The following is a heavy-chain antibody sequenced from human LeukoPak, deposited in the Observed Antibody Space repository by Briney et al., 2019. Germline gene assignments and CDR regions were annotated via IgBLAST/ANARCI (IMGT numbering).Heavy chain of an antibody. D-gene: IGHD5-18*01. Sequence: GRTLSLSCAASGFIFSTYSMNWAPHASGEGLECGSAISSSGTYKLYADSLKGRFTIYRDNPKNSLHLQMNSQRAEHTAVFYCAGGSGIQVWSTLAYSGQGTLVTVSS. V-gene: IGHV3-21*01. CDR2: ISSSGTYK. CDR3: AGGSGIQVWSTLAY. J-gene: IGHJ4*02. CDR1: GFIFSTYS.